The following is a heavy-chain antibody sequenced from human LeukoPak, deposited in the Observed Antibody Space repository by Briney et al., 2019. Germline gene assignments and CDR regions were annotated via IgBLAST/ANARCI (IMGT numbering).Heavy chain of an antibody. Sequence: SLRPSFGASGFAFNDYAMQWGRRAPGKGVEGVSGSIWNSGSIGYSDSVKGRFTISRYNAKNSLYLQMNSLRAEDMALYYCAKGRDTIGYCSSTSCYFDYWGQGTLVTVSS. V-gene: IGHV3-9*03. J-gene: IGHJ4*02. CDR1: GFAFNDYA. D-gene: IGHD2-2*01. CDR2: SIWNSGSI. CDR3: AKGRDTIGYCSSTSCYFDY.